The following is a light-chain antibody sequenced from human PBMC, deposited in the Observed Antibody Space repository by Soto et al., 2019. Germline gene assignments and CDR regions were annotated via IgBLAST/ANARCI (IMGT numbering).Light chain of an antibody. CDR2: GAS. CDR1: QSVSRR. V-gene: IGKV3-20*01. J-gene: IGKJ1*01. CDR3: QQYATSPGT. Sequence: DIMLTQSPATLSLSQGERATLSCRASQSVSRRLAWYQHRPGQSPSLLIFGASSRATGIPDRFSGSGSGTDFTLTISGLEPEDFAVYFCQQYATSPGTFGQRTMVDIK.